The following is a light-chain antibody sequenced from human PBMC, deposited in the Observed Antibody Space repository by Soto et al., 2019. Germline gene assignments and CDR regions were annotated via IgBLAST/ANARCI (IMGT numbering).Light chain of an antibody. CDR3: LLSYSGGRPV. J-gene: IGLJ3*02. CDR1: TGAVTSGHY. V-gene: IGLV7-46*01. CDR2: DTS. Sequence: HALVTEEPSLTVSPGGTVTLTCGSSTGAVTSGHYPYWFQQKPGQAPRTLIYDTSNKHSWTPARFSGSLLGGKAALTLSGAQPEDESDYYCLLSYSGGRPVFGGGTKVNVL.